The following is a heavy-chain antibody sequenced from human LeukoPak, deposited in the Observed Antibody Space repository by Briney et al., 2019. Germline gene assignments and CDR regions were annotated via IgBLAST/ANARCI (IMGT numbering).Heavy chain of an antibody. D-gene: IGHD5-24*01. CDR2: IVVGSGNT. V-gene: IGHV1-58*02. CDR3: ARDNSVRDEAWWFNP. J-gene: IGHJ5*02. Sequence: GASVKVSCKASGFTFSSSAMQWVRQARGQRLEWIGWIVVGSGNTNYAQKFRERVTLTRDMSTSTDYLELSSLRSEDTAVYYCARDNSVRDEAWWFNPWGQGTLVTVSS. CDR1: GFTFSSSA.